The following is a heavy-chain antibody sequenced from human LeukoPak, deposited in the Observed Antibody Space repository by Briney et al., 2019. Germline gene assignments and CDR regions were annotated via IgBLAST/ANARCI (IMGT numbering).Heavy chain of an antibody. J-gene: IGHJ4*02. Sequence: RWSLRLSCAASGFTFSNYWMDWVHQAPGKGLVWVSHINSDGSTTNYADSVKGRFAISRDNAKNTLYLQMNSLRAEDTAVYYCARDDFWSDYDYWGQGTLVTVSS. CDR2: INSDGSTT. D-gene: IGHD3-3*01. CDR3: ARDDFWSDYDY. V-gene: IGHV3-74*01. CDR1: GFTFSNYW.